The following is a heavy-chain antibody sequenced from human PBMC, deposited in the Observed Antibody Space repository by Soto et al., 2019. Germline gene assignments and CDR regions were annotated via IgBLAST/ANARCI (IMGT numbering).Heavy chain of an antibody. CDR1: GGTFSSYA. CDR3: ARVKSPDGQDFDY. V-gene: IGHV1-69*13. Sequence: GASVKVSCKASGGTFSSYAISWVRQAPGQGLEWMGGIIPIFGTANYAQKFQGRVTITADESTSTAYMELSSLRSEDTAVYYCARVKSPDGQDFDYWGQGTLATVSS. J-gene: IGHJ4*02. CDR2: IIPIFGTA.